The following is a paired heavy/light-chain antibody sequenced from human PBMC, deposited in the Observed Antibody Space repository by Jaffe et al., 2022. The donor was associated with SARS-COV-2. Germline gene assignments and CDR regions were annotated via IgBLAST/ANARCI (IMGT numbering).Heavy chain of an antibody. CDR2: INHSGST. V-gene: IGHV4-34*01. Sequence: QVQLQQWGAGLLKPSETLSLTCAVYGGSFSGYYWSWIRQPPGKGLEWIGEINHSGSTNYNPSLKSRVTISVDTSKNQFSLKLSSVTAADTAVYYCARGGSDSSGWYARRRTNWFDPWGQGTLVTVSS. CDR1: GGSFSGYY. D-gene: IGHD6-19*01. J-gene: IGHJ5*02. CDR3: ARGGSDSSGWYARRRTNWFDP.
Light chain of an antibody. CDR2: WAS. V-gene: IGKV4-1*01. CDR1: QSVLYSSNNKNY. J-gene: IGKJ3*01. CDR3: QQYYSTPPT. Sequence: DIVMTQSPDSLAVSLGERATINCKSSQSVLYSSNNKNYLAWYQQKPGQPPKLLIYWASTRESGVPDRFSGSGSGTDFTLTISSLQAEDVAVYYCQQYYSTPPTFGPGTKVDIK.